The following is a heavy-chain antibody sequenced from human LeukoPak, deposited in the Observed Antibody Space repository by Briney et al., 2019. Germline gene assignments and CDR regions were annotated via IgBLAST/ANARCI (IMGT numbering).Heavy chain of an antibody. D-gene: IGHD1-7*01. CDR1: GYTFTGYY. J-gene: IGHJ4*02. CDR3: ARGSALSGEELRANDY. Sequence: ASVKVSCEASGYTFTGYYMHWVRQAPGQGLEWMGWINPNSGGTNYAQKFQGRVTMTRDTSISTAYMELRGLRSDDTAVYYCARGSALSGEELRANDYWGQGTLVSVSS. CDR2: INPNSGGT. V-gene: IGHV1-2*02.